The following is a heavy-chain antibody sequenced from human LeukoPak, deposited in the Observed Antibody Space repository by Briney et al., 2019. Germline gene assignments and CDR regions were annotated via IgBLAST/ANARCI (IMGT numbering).Heavy chain of an antibody. Sequence: SETLSLTCTVSGGSISSYYWSWIRQPPGKGLECIGYIYYSGSTNYNPSLKSRVTISIDTSKNQFSLKLSSATAADTAVYYCARRNYDIFAFDIWGQGTMVTVSS. CDR2: IYYSGST. CDR3: ARRNYDIFAFDI. V-gene: IGHV4-59*01. J-gene: IGHJ3*02. D-gene: IGHD3-22*01. CDR1: GGSISSYY.